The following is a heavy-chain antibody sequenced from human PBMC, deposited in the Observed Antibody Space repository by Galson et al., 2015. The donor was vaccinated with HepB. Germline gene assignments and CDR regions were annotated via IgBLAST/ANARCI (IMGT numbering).Heavy chain of an antibody. CDR3: ARTTVITPAGAFDI. V-gene: IGHV2-26*01. J-gene: IGHJ3*02. CDR1: VLSLSNVRMG. CDR2: SYSNDEK. D-gene: IGHD4-23*01. Sequence: PALVKPTQTLTLTCTVSVLSLSNVRMGVSWIRQPPGKAPEWLAHSYSNDEKSYSTSLKSRLTVFRDTSKSQVVLTMANVDPVDTGTYYCARTTVITPAGAFDIWGQGTMVTVSS.